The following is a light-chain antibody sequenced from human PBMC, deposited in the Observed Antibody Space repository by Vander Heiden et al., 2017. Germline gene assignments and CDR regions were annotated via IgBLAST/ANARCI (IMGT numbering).Light chain of an antibody. CDR1: QRVSSN. Sequence: ELVMTQPPSTLSVSPGERATLSCRSSQRVSSNLAWYQQKPGQIPRLLMYGASTRATGIPARFSGSGSGTDFTLIISSLQSEDFAVYYCQQYNNWPRTFGQGTKVEIK. J-gene: IGKJ1*01. V-gene: IGKV3-15*01. CDR3: QQYNNWPRT. CDR2: GAS.